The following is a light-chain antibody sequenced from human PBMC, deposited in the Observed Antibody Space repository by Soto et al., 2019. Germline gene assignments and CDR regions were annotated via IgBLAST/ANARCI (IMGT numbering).Light chain of an antibody. J-gene: IGKJ1*01. CDR1: QSLSSY. CDR2: GAS. CDR3: QQYTNWPRT. Sequence: EIVMTQSPATLSVSPGERATLSCRASQSLSSYLAWYQQKPGQAPRLLIYGASTRATGIPGRFSGSGSGTEFTLTISSLQSEDFAVYYCQQYTNWPRTFGQGTKVEIK. V-gene: IGKV3-15*01.